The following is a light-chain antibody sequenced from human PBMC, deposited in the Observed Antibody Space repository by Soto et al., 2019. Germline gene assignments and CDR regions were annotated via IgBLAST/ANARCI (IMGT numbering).Light chain of an antibody. CDR1: QTIYSN. CDR3: QQYNNWWT. CDR2: RAS. J-gene: IGKJ1*01. V-gene: IGKV3-15*01. Sequence: IVMTQSPATLSVSPGERATLSCRAGQTIYSNVAWYQQRPGQAPRLLIYRASTRATGVPARFSGSGSGTEFTLTISGLQSEDFAVYYCQQYNNWWTFGQGTKVDIK.